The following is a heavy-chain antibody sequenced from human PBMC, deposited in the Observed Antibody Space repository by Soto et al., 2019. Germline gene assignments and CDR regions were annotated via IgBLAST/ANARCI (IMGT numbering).Heavy chain of an antibody. CDR2: ISAYNGNT. D-gene: IGHD3-22*01. Sequence: AAVKVSFKASGYTFTSYGIIWVRQAPGQGLEWMGWISAYNGNTNYAQKLQGRVTMTTDTSTSTAYMELRSLRSDDTAVYYCARDSPRPNYYDSSGYPIGYWGQGTQVTVSS. J-gene: IGHJ4*02. V-gene: IGHV1-18*04. CDR1: GYTFTSYG. CDR3: ARDSPRPNYYDSSGYPIGY.